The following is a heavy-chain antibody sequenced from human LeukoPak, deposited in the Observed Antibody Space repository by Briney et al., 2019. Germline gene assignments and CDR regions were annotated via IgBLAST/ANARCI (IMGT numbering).Heavy chain of an antibody. J-gene: IGHJ5*02. D-gene: IGHD3-10*01. CDR1: GGTFSSYA. Sequence: SVKVSCKASGGTFSSYAISWVRQAPGQGLEWMGGIIPIFGTANYAQKFQGRVTITADESTSTAYMELSSLRSEDTAVYYCARGQVTMVRGVKLVRFDPWGQGTLVTVSS. CDR2: IIPIFGTA. CDR3: ARGQVTMVRGVKLVRFDP. V-gene: IGHV1-69*01.